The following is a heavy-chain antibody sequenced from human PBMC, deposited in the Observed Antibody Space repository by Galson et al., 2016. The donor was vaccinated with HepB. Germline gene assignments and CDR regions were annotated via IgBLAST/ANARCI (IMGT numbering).Heavy chain of an antibody. D-gene: IGHD1-7*01. CDR2: IYYSGST. CDR1: GGSISGYY. CDR3: SAGYNWDF. J-gene: IGHJ1*01. Sequence: ETLSLTCTVSGGSISGYYCAWIRQPPGKGLEWIGYIYYSGSTNYNPSLKSRVTISVDTSKNQFSLNLSSVTAADTAVYYCSAGYNWDFWGPGTLVSVS. V-gene: IGHV4-59*13.